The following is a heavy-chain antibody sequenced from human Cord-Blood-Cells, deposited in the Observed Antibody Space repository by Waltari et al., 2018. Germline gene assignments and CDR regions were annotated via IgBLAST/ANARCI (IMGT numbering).Heavy chain of an antibody. CDR3: ACNPYSSSWYFAFDI. Sequence: QVQLVQPGAEVKKPGASVKVSCKASGCTFTGYYMHYVRRAPGQGLGWMGWMNPNSGGTNYAQKFQGRVTMTRDTSISTAYMELSRLRSDDTAVYYCACNPYSSSWYFAFDIWGQGTMVTVSS. V-gene: IGHV1-2*02. CDR1: GCTFTGYY. CDR2: MNPNSGGT. D-gene: IGHD6-13*01. J-gene: IGHJ3*02.